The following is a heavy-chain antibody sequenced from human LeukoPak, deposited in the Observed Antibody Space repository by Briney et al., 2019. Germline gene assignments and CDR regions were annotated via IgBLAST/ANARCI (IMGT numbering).Heavy chain of an antibody. CDR3: ASGSPNWSYYFDY. V-gene: IGHV3-33*01. CDR1: GFTFSSYG. D-gene: IGHD1-20*01. CDR2: IWYDGSNK. Sequence: GGSLRLSCAASGFTFSSYGMHWVRQAPGKGLEWVAVIWYDGSNKYYADSVKGRFTISRDNSKNTLYLQMNSLRAEDTAVYYCASGSPNWSYYFDYWGQGTLVTVSS. J-gene: IGHJ4*02.